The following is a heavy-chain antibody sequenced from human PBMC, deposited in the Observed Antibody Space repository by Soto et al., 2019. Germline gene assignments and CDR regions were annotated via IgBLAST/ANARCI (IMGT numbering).Heavy chain of an antibody. V-gene: IGHV4-61*01. D-gene: IGHD3-9*01. CDR1: GGSVSDKTYY. J-gene: IGHJ4*02. Sequence: ETLSLTCSVSGGSVSDKTYYWSWIRQPPGKRLEWIGYVYYSGTTNYNPSLKSRVTISVDLSKNRYSLRLSSVTTADTALYYCARSSAVPNTHRSIYFFVYSGQGTLVKDSS. CDR3: ARSSAVPNTHRSIYFFVY. CDR2: VYYSGTT.